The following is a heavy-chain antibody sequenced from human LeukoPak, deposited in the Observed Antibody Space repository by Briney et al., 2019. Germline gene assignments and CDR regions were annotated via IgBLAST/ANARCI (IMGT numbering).Heavy chain of an antibody. CDR3: ARVLSSSWHIDY. Sequence: ASVKVSCKASGYTFTGYYMHWVRQAPGQGLEWMGWINPNSGGTNYAQKFQGRVTMTRDTSISTAYMELSRLRSDDTAVYYCARVLSSSWHIDYWGQGTLVTVSS. J-gene: IGHJ4*02. V-gene: IGHV1-2*02. CDR1: GYTFTGYY. CDR2: INPNSGGT. D-gene: IGHD6-13*01.